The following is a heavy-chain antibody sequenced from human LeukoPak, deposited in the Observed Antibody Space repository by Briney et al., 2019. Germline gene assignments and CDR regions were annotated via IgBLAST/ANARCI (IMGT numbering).Heavy chain of an antibody. D-gene: IGHD3-3*01. Sequence: EASVTVSCTASGYTFTAYYMHWVRQAPGQGREWMGWVSAYNGNTNYAQKLQGRVTMTTDTSTNTAYMELRSLRSDDTAVYYCARDPLFGVPLPMSFNSFAPWGQGTLVTVSS. V-gene: IGHV1-18*04. CDR2: VSAYNGNT. CDR3: ARDPLFGVPLPMSFNSFAP. CDR1: GYTFTAYY. J-gene: IGHJ5*02.